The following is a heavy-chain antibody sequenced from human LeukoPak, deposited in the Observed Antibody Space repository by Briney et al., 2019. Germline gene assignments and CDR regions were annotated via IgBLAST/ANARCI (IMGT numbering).Heavy chain of an antibody. CDR1: GFTFSSYA. J-gene: IGHJ4*02. Sequence: PGGSLRLSCATSGFTFSSYAMHWVGQAPGKGLEWVALISYDGINQYYADSVKGRFIISRDNSTNTLYLQLNSLRLEDTAVYYCNLTPFGVAYYVDYWGQGTLVTVSS. D-gene: IGHD2-8*01. V-gene: IGHV3-30*03. CDR2: ISYDGINQ. CDR3: NLTPFGVAYYVDY.